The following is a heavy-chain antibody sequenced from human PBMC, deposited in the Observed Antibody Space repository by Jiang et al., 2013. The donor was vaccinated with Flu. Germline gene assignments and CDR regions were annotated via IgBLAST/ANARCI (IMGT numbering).Heavy chain of an antibody. Sequence: LLKPSETLSLTCAVYGGSFSGYYWSWIRQPPGKGLEWIGEINHSGSTNYNPSLKSRVTISVDTSKNQFSLKLSSVTAADTAVYYCAREVRAPRGGNSESWYFDLWGRGTLVTVSS. V-gene: IGHV4-34*01. J-gene: IGHJ2*01. CDR2: INHSGST. CDR3: AREVRAPRGGNSESWYFDL. CDR1: GGSFSGYY. D-gene: IGHD4-23*01.